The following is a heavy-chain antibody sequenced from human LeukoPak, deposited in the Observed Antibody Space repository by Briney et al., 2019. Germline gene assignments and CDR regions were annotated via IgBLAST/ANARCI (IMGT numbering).Heavy chain of an antibody. CDR3: ASRVVPSASYYYYYMDV. CDR2: MNPNSGNT. V-gene: IGHV1-8*01. Sequence: GASVEVSCKASGYTFTSYDNNWVRQATGQGLEWMGWMNPNSGNTGYAQKFQGRVTMTRNTSISTAYMELSSLRSEDTAVYYCASRVVPSASYYYYYMDVCGKGTTVTVSS. CDR1: GYTFTSYD. D-gene: IGHD2-2*01. J-gene: IGHJ6*03.